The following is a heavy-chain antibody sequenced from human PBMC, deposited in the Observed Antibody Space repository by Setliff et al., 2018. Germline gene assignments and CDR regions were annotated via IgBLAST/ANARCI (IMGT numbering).Heavy chain of an antibody. CDR3: ARGFDVCGGGACYTDGPYYFDY. J-gene: IGHJ4*02. CDR1: GESFSGHY. D-gene: IGHD2-21*02. CDR2: INHSGST. Sequence: PSETLSLTCAVYGESFSGHYWSWIRQPPGKGLEWIGEINHSGSTNYNPSLKSRVTISVDTSKSQFSLKLSSVAAADTAVYYCARGFDVCGGGACYTDGPYYFDYWGLGTLVTVSS. V-gene: IGHV4-34*01.